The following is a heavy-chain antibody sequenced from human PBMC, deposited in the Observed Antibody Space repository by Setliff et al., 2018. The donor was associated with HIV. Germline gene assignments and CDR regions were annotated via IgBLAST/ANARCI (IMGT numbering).Heavy chain of an antibody. CDR3: AREGYAFDI. Sequence: SGPMLVNPTQTLTLTCTFSGFSLSTSGMRVSWIRQPPGKALEWLARIDWDDDKFYSTSLKTRLTISKDTSKNQVVLTMTNMDPVDTATYYCAREGYAFDIWGQGTMVTVSS. J-gene: IGHJ3*02. CDR1: GFSLSTSGMR. V-gene: IGHV2-70*04. CDR2: IDWDDDK.